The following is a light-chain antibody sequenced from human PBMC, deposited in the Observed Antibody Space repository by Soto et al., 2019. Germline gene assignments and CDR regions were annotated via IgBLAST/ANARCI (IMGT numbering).Light chain of an antibody. CDR1: QSVRRSY. J-gene: IGKJ3*01. CDR3: KQDARPPST. V-gene: IGKV3D-20*01. Sequence: EIVMTQSPATLSLSPGERATLSCGASQSVRRSYLAWYQQKPGLAPRLLIYDSSSTATGIPDRFSGSGCGADFILTISRQEPEDFAVYYCKQDARPPSTFGPGTKVDIK. CDR2: DSS.